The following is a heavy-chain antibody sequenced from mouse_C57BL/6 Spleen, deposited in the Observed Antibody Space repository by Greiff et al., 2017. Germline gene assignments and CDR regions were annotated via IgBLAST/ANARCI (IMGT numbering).Heavy chain of an antibody. CDR3: ARRYGYDAGYAMDY. V-gene: IGHV1-80*01. CDR1: GYAFSSYW. D-gene: IGHD2-14*01. J-gene: IGHJ4*01. CDR2: IYPGDGGT. Sequence: QVQLQQSGPELVKPGASVKISCKASGYAFSSYWMNWVKQSDGKGLEWIGQIYPGDGGTNYNGKFKGKATLTADKSSSTAYMQLSSLTSEDSAVYFCARRYGYDAGYAMDYRGQGTSVTVA.